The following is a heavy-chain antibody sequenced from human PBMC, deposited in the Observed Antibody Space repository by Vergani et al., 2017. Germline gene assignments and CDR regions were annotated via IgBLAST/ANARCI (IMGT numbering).Heavy chain of an antibody. D-gene: IGHD3-16*01. CDR3: ASAVGGGIWGVWYYYYYMDV. Sequence: QVQLQESGPGLVKPSETLSLTCTVSGGSISSYYWSWIRQPPGKGLEWIGYIYYSGSTNYNPSLKSRVTISVDTSKNQFSLKLSSVTAADTAVYYCASAVGGGIWGVWYYYYYMDVWGKGTTVTVSS. V-gene: IGHV4-59*01. CDR2: IYYSGST. CDR1: GGSISSYY. J-gene: IGHJ6*03.